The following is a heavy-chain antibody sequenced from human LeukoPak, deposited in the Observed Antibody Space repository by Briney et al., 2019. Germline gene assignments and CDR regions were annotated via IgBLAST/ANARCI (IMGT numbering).Heavy chain of an antibody. CDR2: ISSSGSTI. Sequence: GGSLRLSCAASGFIFSSYSMNWVRQAPGKGLEWVSYISSSGSTIYYADSVKGRFTISRDNSNNTLYLQMNSLRAEDTAVYYCAKGRDVYNYWYFDLWGRGTLVTVSS. J-gene: IGHJ2*01. D-gene: IGHD5-24*01. V-gene: IGHV3-48*01. CDR3: AKGRDVYNYWYFDL. CDR1: GFIFSSYS.